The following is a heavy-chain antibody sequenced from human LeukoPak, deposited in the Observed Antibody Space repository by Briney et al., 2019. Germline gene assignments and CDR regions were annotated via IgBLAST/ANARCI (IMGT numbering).Heavy chain of an antibody. Sequence: GESPKISCKGSGYSFTSYWIGWVRQMPGKGLEWMGIIYPGDSDTRYSPSFQGQVTISADKSISTAYLQWSSLRASDTAMYYCARLRRYCSGGSCVPNWFDPWGQGTLVTVSS. CDR1: GYSFTSYW. D-gene: IGHD2-15*01. V-gene: IGHV5-51*01. J-gene: IGHJ5*02. CDR3: ARLRRYCSGGSCVPNWFDP. CDR2: IYPGDSDT.